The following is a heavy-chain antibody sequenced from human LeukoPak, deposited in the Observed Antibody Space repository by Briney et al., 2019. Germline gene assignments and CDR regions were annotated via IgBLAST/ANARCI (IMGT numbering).Heavy chain of an antibody. J-gene: IGHJ6*04. CDR1: GGTFSSYG. CDR2: ISAYNGNT. Sequence: ASVKVSCKASGGTFSSYGISWVRQAPGQGLEWMGWISAYNGNTNYAQKLQGRVTMTTDTSTSTAYMELRSLRSDDTAVYYRARVARYDQYYYGSDEPDVWGKGTTVTVSS. D-gene: IGHD3-10*01. CDR3: ARVARYDQYYYGSDEPDV. V-gene: IGHV1-18*01.